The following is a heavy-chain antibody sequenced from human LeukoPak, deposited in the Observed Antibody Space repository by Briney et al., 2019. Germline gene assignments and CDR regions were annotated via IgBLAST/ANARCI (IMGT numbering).Heavy chain of an antibody. V-gene: IGHV4-39*07. J-gene: IGHJ4*02. Sequence: PSETLSLTCTVSGGSISSSSYYWGWIRQPPGKGLEWIGSIYYSGSTNYNPSLKSRVTISVDTSKNQFSLKLSSVTAADTAVYYCARGDFWSGPEGWGQGTLVTVSS. CDR3: ARGDFWSGPEG. D-gene: IGHD3-3*01. CDR2: IYYSGST. CDR1: GGSISSSSYY.